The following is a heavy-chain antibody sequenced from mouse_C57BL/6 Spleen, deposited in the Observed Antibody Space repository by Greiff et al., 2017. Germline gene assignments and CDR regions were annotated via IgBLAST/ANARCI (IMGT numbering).Heavy chain of an antibody. CDR2: IDPSDSYT. D-gene: IGHD4-1*01. V-gene: IGHV1-69*01. J-gene: IGHJ2*01. CDR1: GYTFTSYW. CDR3: ATNWAYFDY. Sequence: QVQLQQPGAELVMPGASVKLSCKASGYTFTSYWIHWVKQRPGQGLEWIGEIDPSDSYTNYNQKFKGKSTLTVDKSSSTAYMQLSSLTSEDSAVYYCATNWAYFDYWGQGTTLTVSS.